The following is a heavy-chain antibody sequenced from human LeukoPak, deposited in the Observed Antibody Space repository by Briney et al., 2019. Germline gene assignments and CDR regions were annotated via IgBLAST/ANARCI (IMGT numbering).Heavy chain of an antibody. D-gene: IGHD6-19*01. CDR2: IYSSGST. Sequence: SETLSLTCIVSGGSVSSYFWSWIRQPAGKGLEWIGRIYSSGSTNYNPSLKSRVTMSVDTSKNEFSLRLNSVTAADTAVYYCARDLVGSGRPFDYWGQGTLVTVSS. CDR1: GGSVSSYF. V-gene: IGHV4-4*07. CDR3: ARDLVGSGRPFDY. J-gene: IGHJ4*02.